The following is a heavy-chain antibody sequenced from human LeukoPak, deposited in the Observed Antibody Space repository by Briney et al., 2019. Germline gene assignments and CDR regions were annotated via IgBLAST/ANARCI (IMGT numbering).Heavy chain of an antibody. V-gene: IGHV4-30-2*01. Sequence: PSETLSLTCTVPGGSISSGGYYWSWIRQPPGKGLEWIGYIYHSGSTYYNPSLKSRVTISVDRSKNQFSLKLSSVTAADTAVYYCARAAAMVGASDYWGQGTLVTVSS. CDR3: ARAAAMVGASDY. CDR1: GGSISSGGYY. CDR2: IYHSGST. D-gene: IGHD1-26*01. J-gene: IGHJ4*02.